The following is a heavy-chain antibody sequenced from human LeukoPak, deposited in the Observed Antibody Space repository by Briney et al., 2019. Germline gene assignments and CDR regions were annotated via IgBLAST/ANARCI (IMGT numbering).Heavy chain of an antibody. CDR3: ATAAARPGYYFDY. V-gene: IGHV3-9*01. J-gene: IGHJ4*02. Sequence: GRSLRLSCAASGFTFDDYAMHWVRQAPGKGLEWVSGISWNSGSIGCADSVKGRFTISRDNAKNSLYLQMNSLRAEDTALYYCATAAARPGYYFDYWGQGTLVTVSS. CDR2: ISWNSGSI. CDR1: GFTFDDYA. D-gene: IGHD6-13*01.